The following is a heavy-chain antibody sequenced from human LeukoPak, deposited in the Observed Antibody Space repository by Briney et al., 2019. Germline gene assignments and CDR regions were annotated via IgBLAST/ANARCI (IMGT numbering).Heavy chain of an antibody. CDR2: IYSDGNT. V-gene: IGHV3-53*01. D-gene: IGHD6-19*01. CDR3: ARDGGSGWSSAFFDH. CDR1: GFIVSINY. Sequence: GGSLRLSCAASGFIVSINYMSWVRQAPGKGLEWVSVIYSDGNTDYADSVKGRFTISKDDSKNTLYLQMSGLRAEDTAVYYCARDGGSGWSSAFFDHWGQGTLVSVSS. J-gene: IGHJ4*02.